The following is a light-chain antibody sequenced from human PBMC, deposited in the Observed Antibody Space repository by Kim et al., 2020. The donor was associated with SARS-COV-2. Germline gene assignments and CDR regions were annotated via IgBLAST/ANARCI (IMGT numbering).Light chain of an antibody. Sequence: RVHLSCPVSSANSGPVYDLHWYQPRPGTGPKLLIYGNSNRPSGVPDRFSGSKSGTSASLAITGLQAEDEADYYCQSYDSGLSSWVFGGGTQLTVL. J-gene: IGLJ3*02. CDR1: SANSGPVYD. CDR2: GNS. V-gene: IGLV1-40*01. CDR3: QSYDSGLSSWV.